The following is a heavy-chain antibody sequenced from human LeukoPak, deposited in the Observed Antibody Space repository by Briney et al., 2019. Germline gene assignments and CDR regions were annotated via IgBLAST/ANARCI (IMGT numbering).Heavy chain of an antibody. CDR2: IKQDGSEK. CDR1: GFTFSNYW. D-gene: IGHD6-25*01. J-gene: IGHJ4*02. CDR3: AKGIAAIDY. Sequence: GGSLRLSCAASGFTFSNYWVTWVRQAPGKGLEWVANIKQDGSEKYYVDSVKGRFTISRDNAKNSLYPQMNSLRAEDTAVYYCAKGIAAIDYWGQGTLVTVSS. V-gene: IGHV3-7*03.